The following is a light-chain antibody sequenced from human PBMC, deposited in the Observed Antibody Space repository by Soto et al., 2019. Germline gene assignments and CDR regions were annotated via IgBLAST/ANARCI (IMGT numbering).Light chain of an antibody. Sequence: QSVLTQPPSASGTPGQRVTISCSGSSSNIGSNYVYWYQQLPGTAPKLLIYRNNQRPSGVPDRVSGSKSGTSASLAISGRRSEDEADYYSAAWDDSLSGAVFGGGTQLTDL. CDR1: SSNIGSNY. CDR2: RNN. V-gene: IGLV1-47*01. J-gene: IGLJ7*01. CDR3: AAWDDSLSGAV.